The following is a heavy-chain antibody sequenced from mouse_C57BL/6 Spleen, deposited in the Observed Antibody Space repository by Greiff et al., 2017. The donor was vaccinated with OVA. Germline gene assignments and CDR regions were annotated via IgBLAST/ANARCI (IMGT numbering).Heavy chain of an antibody. CDR2: ISYDGSN. CDR3: AREESNWVFAY. V-gene: IGHV3-6*01. CDR1: GYSITSGYY. Sequence: EVQLVESGPGLVKPSQSLSLTCSVTGYSITSGYYWNWIRQFPGNKLEWMGYISYDGSNNYNPSLKNRISITRDTSKNQFFLKLNSVTTEDTATYYCAREESNWVFAYWGQGTLVTVSA. J-gene: IGHJ3*01. D-gene: IGHD4-1*01.